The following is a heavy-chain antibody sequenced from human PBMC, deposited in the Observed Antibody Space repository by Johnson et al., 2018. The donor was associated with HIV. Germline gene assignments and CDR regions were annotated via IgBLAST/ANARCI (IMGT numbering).Heavy chain of an antibody. J-gene: IGHJ3*02. CDR2: ISYDGSNK. CDR1: GFTFSSYA. Sequence: QMQLVESGGGLVQPGGSLRLSCAASGFTFSSYAMHWVRQAPGKGLEWVAVISYDGSNKYYADSVKGRFTISRDNSKNTLYLQMNSLRAEDTAVYYCARPSEDYSSSSGDAFDIWGQGTMVTVSS. CDR3: ARPSEDYSSSSGDAFDI. V-gene: IGHV3-30*04. D-gene: IGHD6-6*01.